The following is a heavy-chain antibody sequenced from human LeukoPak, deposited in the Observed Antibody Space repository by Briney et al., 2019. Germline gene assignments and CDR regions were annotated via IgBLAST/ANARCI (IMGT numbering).Heavy chain of an antibody. D-gene: IGHD3-10*01. CDR3: ARGSFGGAADY. CDR2: IYYSGST. CDR1: AGSIRAGDYY. V-gene: IGHV4-30-4*01. J-gene: IGHJ4*02. Sequence: SETLSLTCIVSAGSIRAGDYYWSWIRQPPGKGLEWIGYIYYSGSTYYNPSLKSRVTISVDTSKNQYSLKLSSVTAADTAVYYCARGSFGGAADYWGQGTLVTVSS.